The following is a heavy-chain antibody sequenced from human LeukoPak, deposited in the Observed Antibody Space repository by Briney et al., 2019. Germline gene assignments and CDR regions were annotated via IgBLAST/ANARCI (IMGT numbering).Heavy chain of an antibody. D-gene: IGHD3-10*01. CDR3: ASRLVGELPF. Sequence: GGSLRLSCAASGFTFDDYDLNWVRQAPGKGLEWVSGISWNGRNTAYAESLKGRFTISRDNAKNSLYLQMNSLRAEDTAVYYCASRLVGELPFWGQGTLVTVSS. CDR2: ISWNGRNT. CDR1: GFTFDDYD. V-gene: IGHV3-20*04. J-gene: IGHJ4*02.